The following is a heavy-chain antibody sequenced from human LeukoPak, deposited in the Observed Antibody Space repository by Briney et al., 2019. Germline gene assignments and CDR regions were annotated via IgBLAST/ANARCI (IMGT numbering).Heavy chain of an antibody. Sequence: TSQTLSLTCTVSGGSISGGGYYWGWIRQLPGKGLEWIGYIYYSGSTYYNPSLQSRVTISLDTSKNQFSLKLSSVTAADTAVYYCARVPTGAATATWYFDYWGQGTLVTVSS. J-gene: IGHJ4*02. CDR3: ARVPTGAATATWYFDY. CDR1: GGSISGGGYY. D-gene: IGHD6-13*01. CDR2: IYYSGST. V-gene: IGHV4-31*03.